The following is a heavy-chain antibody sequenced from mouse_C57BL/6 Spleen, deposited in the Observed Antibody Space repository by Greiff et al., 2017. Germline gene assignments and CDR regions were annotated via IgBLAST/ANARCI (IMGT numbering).Heavy chain of an antibody. CDR1: GYTFTSYW. CDR3: ARGGDSGNYFDY. J-gene: IGHJ2*01. D-gene: IGHD3-1*01. Sequence: VQLQQPGAELVRPGSSVKLSCKASGYTFTSYWMHWVKQRPIQGLEWIGNIDPSDSETHYNQKFKDKATLTVDKSSSTAYMQLSSLTSEDSAVYYWARGGDSGNYFDYWGQGTTRTVSS. V-gene: IGHV1-52*01. CDR2: IDPSDSET.